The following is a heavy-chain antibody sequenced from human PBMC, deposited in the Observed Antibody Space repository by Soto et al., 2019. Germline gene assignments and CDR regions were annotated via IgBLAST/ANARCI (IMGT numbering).Heavy chain of an antibody. D-gene: IGHD2-2*01. V-gene: IGHV3-48*01. CDR3: ARLICDSTSCPRRYFDN. Sequence: PGGSLRLSCAASGFTFRSYSMNWVRQAPGKGLEWISYISSSGDTIYYADSVKGRFTVSRDNAYNSLHLHLNSLRAEDTAVYYCARLICDSTSCPRRYFDNWGQGTPVTVSS. J-gene: IGHJ4*02. CDR1: GFTFRSYS. CDR2: ISSSGDTI.